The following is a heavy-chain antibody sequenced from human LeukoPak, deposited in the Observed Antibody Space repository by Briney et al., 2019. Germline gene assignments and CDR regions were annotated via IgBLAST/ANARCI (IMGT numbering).Heavy chain of an antibody. CDR3: ARGASRDGNNSWVVGAFDI. CDR1: GYSISSGYY. CDR2: IYHSGST. Sequence: PSETLSLTCAVSGYSISSGYYWGWIRQPPGKGLEWIGSIYHSGSTYYNPSLKSRVTISVDTSKNQFSLKLSSVTAADTAVYYCARGASRDGNNSWVVGAFDIWGQGTMVTVSS. V-gene: IGHV4-38-2*01. J-gene: IGHJ3*02. D-gene: IGHD5-24*01.